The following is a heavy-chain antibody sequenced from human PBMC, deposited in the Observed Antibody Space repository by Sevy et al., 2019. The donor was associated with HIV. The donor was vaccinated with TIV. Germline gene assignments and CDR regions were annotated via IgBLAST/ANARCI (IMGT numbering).Heavy chain of an antibody. V-gene: IGHV3-30-3*01. D-gene: IGHD6-13*01. Sequence: GGSLRLSCAASGFTFSSYAMHWVRQAPGKGLEWVAVISYDGSNKYYADSVKGRFTISRDNSKNTLYLQMNSLRAEETAVYYCARDSHVYSSRKKYYYGMDVWGQGTTVTVSS. CDR1: GFTFSSYA. CDR2: ISYDGSNK. J-gene: IGHJ6*02. CDR3: ARDSHVYSSRKKYYYGMDV.